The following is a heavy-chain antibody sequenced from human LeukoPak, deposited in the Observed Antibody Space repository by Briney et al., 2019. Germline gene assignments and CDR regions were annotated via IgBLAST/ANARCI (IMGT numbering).Heavy chain of an antibody. Sequence: PGGSLRLSCAASGFTFSSYAMSWVRQAPGKGLEWASAISGSGGSTYYADSVKGRFTISRDNSKNTLYLQMNSLRAEDTAVYYCAKEVVVPAAIRYYYYYYYMDVWGKGTTVTVSS. CDR2: ISGSGGST. V-gene: IGHV3-23*01. J-gene: IGHJ6*03. D-gene: IGHD2-2*01. CDR1: GFTFSSYA. CDR3: AKEVVVPAAIRYYYYYYYMDV.